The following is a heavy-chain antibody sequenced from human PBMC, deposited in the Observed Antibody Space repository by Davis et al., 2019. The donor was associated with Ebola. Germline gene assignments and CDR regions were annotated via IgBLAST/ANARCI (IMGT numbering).Heavy chain of an antibody. CDR1: GFTFSSYG. V-gene: IGHV3-33*01. CDR2: IWYDGSNK. J-gene: IGHJ5*02. CDR3: ARATGYSYGYEGGFDP. Sequence: GESLKISCAASGFTFSSYGMHWVRQAPGKGLEWVAVIWYDGSNKYYADSVKGRFTISRDNSKNTLYLQMNSLRAEDTAVYYCARATGYSYGYEGGFDPWGQGTLVTVSS. D-gene: IGHD5-18*01.